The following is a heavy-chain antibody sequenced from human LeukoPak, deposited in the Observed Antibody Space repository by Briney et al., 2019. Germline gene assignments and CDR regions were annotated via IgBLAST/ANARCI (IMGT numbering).Heavy chain of an antibody. Sequence: GGSLRLSCAASGFTFSSYWMSWVRQAPGKELEWVANIKQDGSEKYYVDSVKGRFTISRDNAKNSLYLQMNSLRAEDTAVYYCASMYGSGSNYFDYWGQGTLATVSS. CDR1: GFTFSSYW. J-gene: IGHJ4*02. CDR2: IKQDGSEK. V-gene: IGHV3-7*01. D-gene: IGHD3-10*01. CDR3: ASMYGSGSNYFDY.